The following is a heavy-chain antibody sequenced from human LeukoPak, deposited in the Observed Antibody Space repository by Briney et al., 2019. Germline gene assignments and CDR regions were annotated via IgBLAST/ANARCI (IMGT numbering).Heavy chain of an antibody. V-gene: IGHV4-59*01. D-gene: IGHD3-10*01. CDR2: IYYSGST. CDR1: GGSISSYY. CDR3: ARVGYGSGSYTEAFDY. Sequence: SETLSLTCTVSGGSISSYYWSWIRQPPGKGLEWIGYIYYSGSTNYNPSLKSRVTISVDTSKNQFSLKLSSVTAADTAVYYCARVGYGSGSYTEAFDYWGQGTLVTVPS. J-gene: IGHJ4*02.